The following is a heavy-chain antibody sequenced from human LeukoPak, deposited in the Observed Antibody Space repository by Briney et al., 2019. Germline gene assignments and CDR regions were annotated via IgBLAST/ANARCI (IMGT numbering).Heavy chain of an antibody. CDR1: GGSISSYY. CDR3: ARGGRHYYDSSGYYYGI. J-gene: IGHJ4*02. D-gene: IGHD3-22*01. V-gene: IGHV4-59*12. CDR2: IYYSGST. Sequence: SETLSLTCTVSGGSISSYYWSWIRQPPGKGLEWIGYIYYSGSTNYNPSLKSRVTISVDTSKNQFSLKLSSVTAADTAVYYCARGGRHYYDSSGYYYGIWGQGTLVTVSS.